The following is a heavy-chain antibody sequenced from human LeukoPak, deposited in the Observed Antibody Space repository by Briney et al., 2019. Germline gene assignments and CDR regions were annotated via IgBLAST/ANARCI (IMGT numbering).Heavy chain of an antibody. CDR2: IGTASDT. CDR1: GFTFSSFD. CDR3: ARAPPRGKYYYMDV. D-gene: IGHD1-1*01. V-gene: IGHV3-13*01. Sequence: GGSLRLSCAASGFTFSSFDMHWVRQPTGQGLEWVSTIGTASDTYYPGSVEGRFTLSRDNAKNSLYLQMNSLTAGDTAVYYCARAPPRGKYYYMDVWGKGTTVTVSS. J-gene: IGHJ6*03.